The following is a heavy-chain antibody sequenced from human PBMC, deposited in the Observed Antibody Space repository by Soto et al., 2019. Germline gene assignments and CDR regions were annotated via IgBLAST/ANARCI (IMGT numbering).Heavy chain of an antibody. CDR1: GGSISSGGYY. CDR3: ARAPETPPIVRVVVPYFFDS. J-gene: IGHJ4*02. CDR2: IYYSGST. D-gene: IGHD3-16*02. V-gene: IGHV4-31*03. Sequence: SETLSLTCTVSGGSISSGGYYWSWTRQHPGKGLEWIGYIYYSGSTYYNPSLKSRVTISVDTSKNQFSLNVSSVTAADTAVYYCARAPETPPIVRVVVPYFFDSWGQGTLVTVS.